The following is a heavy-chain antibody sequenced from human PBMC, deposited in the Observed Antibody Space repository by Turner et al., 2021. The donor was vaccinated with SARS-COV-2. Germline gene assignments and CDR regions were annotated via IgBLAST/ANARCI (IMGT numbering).Heavy chain of an antibody. D-gene: IGHD1-1*01. J-gene: IGHJ4*02. Sequence: EVRLVESGGGWVQPGRSLRLSCAASGFIFDESAMHWVRQAPGKGLEWVSGISWSSGNIGYADSVKGRFTISRDNAKNSLYLLMNNLRGEDTAFYYCAKEIGNSADFWGQGTLVTVSS. V-gene: IGHV3-9*01. CDR1: GFIFDESA. CDR2: ISWSSGNI. CDR3: AKEIGNSADF.